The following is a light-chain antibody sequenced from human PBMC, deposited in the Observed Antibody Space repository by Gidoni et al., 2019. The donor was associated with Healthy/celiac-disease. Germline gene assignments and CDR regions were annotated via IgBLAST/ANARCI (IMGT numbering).Light chain of an antibody. CDR2: WAS. CDR1: QSVLYSSNNKNY. J-gene: IGKJ1*01. V-gene: IGKV4-1*01. CDR3: QQYYSTPQT. Sequence: DIVMTQSPDSLAVSLGERATINCKSSQSVLYSSNNKNYLAWYQQKPGQPPKLLIYWASTRESGVPDRFSGSGSGTDFTLTISSLQAEDAAVYYCQQYYSTPQTFXXXTKVEIK.